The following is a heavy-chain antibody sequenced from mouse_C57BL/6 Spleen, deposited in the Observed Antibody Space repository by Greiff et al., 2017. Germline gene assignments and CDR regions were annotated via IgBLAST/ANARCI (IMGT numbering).Heavy chain of an antibody. V-gene: IGHV3-6*01. CDR2: ISYDGSN. CDR3: ARDPDYYGSSWYFDV. Sequence: EVQLQESGPGLVKPSQSLSLTCSVTGYSITSGYYWNWIRQFPGNKLEWMGYISYDGSNNYNPSLKNRISITRDTSKNQFFLTLNSVTTEDTATYYCARDPDYYGSSWYFDVWGTGTTVTVAS. J-gene: IGHJ1*03. D-gene: IGHD1-1*01. CDR1: GYSITSGYY.